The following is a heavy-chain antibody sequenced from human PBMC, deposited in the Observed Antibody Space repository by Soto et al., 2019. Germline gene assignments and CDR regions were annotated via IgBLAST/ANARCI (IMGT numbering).Heavy chain of an antibody. CDR3: ARAGQYDFDY. J-gene: IGHJ4*02. Sequence: HVQLQQWGAGLLKPSETLSLTCAVYGGSFSGYYWSWIRQPPGKGLEWIGEINHSGSTNYNPSLKSRGTMSVDTSKNQFSLKLSSVTAADTAVYYCARAGQYDFDYWGQGTLVTVSS. CDR2: INHSGST. D-gene: IGHD4-4*01. V-gene: IGHV4-34*01. CDR1: GGSFSGYY.